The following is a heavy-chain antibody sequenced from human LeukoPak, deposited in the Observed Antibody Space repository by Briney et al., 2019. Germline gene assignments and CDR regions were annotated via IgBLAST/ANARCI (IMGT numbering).Heavy chain of an antibody. D-gene: IGHD6-13*01. CDR2: MKSNSGDT. CDR1: GYTFIGYD. CDR3: ARGEYSSSWYPLDY. J-gene: IGHJ4*02. V-gene: IGHV1-8*01. Sequence: GASVKVSCKTSGYTFIGYDISWVRQAPGQGLEWMGWMKSNSGDTHFAQKFQGRLTMTRNTSISTAFMELSSLRSEDTAVYYCARGEYSSSWYPLDYWGQGSLVTVSS.